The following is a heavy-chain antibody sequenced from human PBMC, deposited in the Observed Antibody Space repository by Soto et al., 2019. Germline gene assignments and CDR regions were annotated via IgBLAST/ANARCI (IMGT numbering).Heavy chain of an antibody. CDR1: GFTFRSFT. Sequence: GGSLRLSCAASGFTFRSFTMNWVRQAPGKGLEWVSTISSNSAYIYYTDALRGRFTISRDNAKNSLHLQMNSLRAEDTAVYYCTRDASRDSSASGWLDPWGPGTLVTVSS. CDR2: ISSNSAYI. D-gene: IGHD6-13*01. CDR3: TRDASRDSSASGWLDP. J-gene: IGHJ5*02. V-gene: IGHV3-21*01.